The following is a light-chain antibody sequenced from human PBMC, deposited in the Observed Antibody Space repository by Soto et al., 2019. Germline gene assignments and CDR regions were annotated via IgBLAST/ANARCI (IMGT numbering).Light chain of an antibody. CDR2: EDN. CDR3: QSYDSSNVWV. Sequence: NFMLTQPHSVSESPGKTVTISCTRSSGSIASNYVQWYQQRPGSAPTTVIYEDNQRPSGVPDRFSGSIDSSSNSASLTISGLKTEDEDDYYCQSYDSSNVWVFGGGTKVTVL. J-gene: IGLJ3*02. CDR1: SGSIASNY. V-gene: IGLV6-57*03.